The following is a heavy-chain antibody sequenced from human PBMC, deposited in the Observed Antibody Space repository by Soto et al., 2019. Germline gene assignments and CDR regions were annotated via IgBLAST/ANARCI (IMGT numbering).Heavy chain of an antibody. J-gene: IGHJ4*02. CDR3: ARLVGSSSAFDY. V-gene: IGHV4-59*01. CDR2: IYYSGST. D-gene: IGHD6-6*01. CDR1: GGSISSYY. Sequence: QVQLQESGPGLVKPSETLSLTCTVSGGSISSYYWSWIRQPPGKGLEWIGHIYYSGSTNYNVSLKSRVTISVDTSKNQFSLKLSSVIAADMAVYYCARLVGSSSAFDYWGQGTPVTVSS.